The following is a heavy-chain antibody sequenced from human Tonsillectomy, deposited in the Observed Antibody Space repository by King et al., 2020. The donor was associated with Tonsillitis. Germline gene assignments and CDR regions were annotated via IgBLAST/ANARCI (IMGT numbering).Heavy chain of an antibody. CDR3: AGLYSSSWCNFDY. Sequence: EVQLVESGGGLVQPGGSLRLSCAASGFTFSSYSMNWVRQAPGKGLEWVSYISSSSSTIYYADSVKGRFTIYRDNAKNSLYLQMNSLRDEDTAVYYCAGLYSSSWCNFDYWGQGPLVTVSS. J-gene: IGHJ4*02. CDR1: GFTFSSYS. CDR2: ISSSSSTI. D-gene: IGHD6-13*01. V-gene: IGHV3-48*02.